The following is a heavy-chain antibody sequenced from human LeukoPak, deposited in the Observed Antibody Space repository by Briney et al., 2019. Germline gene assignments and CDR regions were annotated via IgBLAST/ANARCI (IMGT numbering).Heavy chain of an antibody. Sequence: ASVKVSCKASGGTSSSYTISWVRQAPGQGLEWMGRIIPMLGITNYAQKFQGRVTITADKSTSTAYMELSSLRSADTAVYYCASGLNDSSVSYVGTLDYWGQGTLVTVSS. V-gene: IGHV1-69*02. J-gene: IGHJ4*02. D-gene: IGHD3-22*01. CDR3: ASGLNDSSVSYVGTLDY. CDR2: IIPMLGIT. CDR1: GGTSSSYT.